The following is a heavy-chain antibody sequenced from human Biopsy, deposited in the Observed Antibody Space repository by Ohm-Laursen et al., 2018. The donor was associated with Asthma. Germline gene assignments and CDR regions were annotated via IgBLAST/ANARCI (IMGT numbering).Heavy chain of an antibody. J-gene: IGHJ6*02. CDR3: VRGSSSWHHGPFHYYYGLDV. D-gene: IGHD6-13*01. Sequence: GTLSLTWTASGGSISNSNYYWGWIRQPPGKGLEWIGSIYYSGTTYYNPSLESRVTVSADTSKNQFSLKLTSVTAADTAVYYCVRGSSSWHHGPFHYYYGLDVWGQGTTVTVSS. V-gene: IGHV4-39*01. CDR1: GGSISNSNYY. CDR2: IYYSGTT.